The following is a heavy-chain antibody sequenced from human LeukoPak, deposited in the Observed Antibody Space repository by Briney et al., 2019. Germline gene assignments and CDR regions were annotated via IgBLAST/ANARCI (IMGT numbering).Heavy chain of an antibody. J-gene: IGHJ3*02. CDR3: ARVSRDCSITSCYNDAFDI. D-gene: IGHD2-2*02. Sequence: ASVKVSCKASGYTYTSYFMHWVGQAPGQGLEWMGVINPSGGSTSYAQKFQGRVTMTRDASTNTVYMNLSSLISKDTAVYYCARVSRDCSITSCYNDAFDIWGQGTMVAVSS. CDR1: GYTYTSYF. CDR2: INPSGGST. V-gene: IGHV1-46*01.